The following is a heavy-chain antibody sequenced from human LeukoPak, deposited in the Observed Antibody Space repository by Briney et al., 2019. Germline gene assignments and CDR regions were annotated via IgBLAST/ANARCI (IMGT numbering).Heavy chain of an antibody. CDR2: IWYDGSNK. CDR1: GLTFSSYG. Sequence: PGRSLRLSCAASGLTFSSYGMHWVRQAPGKGLEWVAVIWYDGSNKYYADSVKGRFTISRDNSKNTLYLQMNSLRAEDTAVNYCAKDPDYSNYGWFDPWGQGTLVTVSS. D-gene: IGHD4-11*01. V-gene: IGHV3-33*06. J-gene: IGHJ5*02. CDR3: AKDPDYSNYGWFDP.